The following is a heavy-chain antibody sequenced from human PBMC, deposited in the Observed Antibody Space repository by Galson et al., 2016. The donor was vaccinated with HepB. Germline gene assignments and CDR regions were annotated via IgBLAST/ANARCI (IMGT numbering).Heavy chain of an antibody. D-gene: IGHD4-11*01. J-gene: IGHJ6*02. CDR3: ARHGYSNYGYYGLDV. CDR1: GGSISSSSYY. V-gene: IGHV4-39*01. CDR2: MYYSGST. Sequence: SETLSLTCTVSGGSISSSSYYWGWIRQPPGKGLEWIGSMYYSGSTYYNPSLKSRVTISVDTSKNQFSLRLSSVTAADTAVYYCARHGYSNYGYYGLDVWGQGTTVTVSS.